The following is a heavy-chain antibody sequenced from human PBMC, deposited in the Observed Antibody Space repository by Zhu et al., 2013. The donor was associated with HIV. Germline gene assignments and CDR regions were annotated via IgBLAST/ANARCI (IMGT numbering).Heavy chain of an antibody. V-gene: IGHV1-24*01. CDR3: ATLGPYYYGSGSYYNFDY. J-gene: IGHJ4*02. CDR2: FDPEDGET. Sequence: QVQLVQSGAEVKKPGASVKVSCKVSGYTLTELSMHWVRQAPGKGLEWMGGFDPEDGETIYAQKFQGRVTMTEDTSTDTAYMELSSLRSEDTAVYYCATLGPYYYGSGSYYNFDYWGQGTLVTVSS. D-gene: IGHD3-10*01. CDR1: GYTLTELS.